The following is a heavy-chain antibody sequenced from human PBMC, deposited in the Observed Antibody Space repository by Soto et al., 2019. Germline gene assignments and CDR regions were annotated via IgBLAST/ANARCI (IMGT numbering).Heavy chain of an antibody. CDR2: IYYSGST. J-gene: IGHJ4*02. CDR3: ARATIFGVVILDY. D-gene: IGHD3-3*01. CDR1: GGSISSGDYS. V-gene: IGHV4-30-4*01. Sequence: QVQLQESGPGLVKPSQTLSLTCTVSGGSISSGDYSWSWIRQPPGNGLEWIGYIYYSGSTYYNPSLKSRVTISVGTSKNQSSLNLSAVTATDSAVYYCARATIFGVVILDYWGQATVVTVSS.